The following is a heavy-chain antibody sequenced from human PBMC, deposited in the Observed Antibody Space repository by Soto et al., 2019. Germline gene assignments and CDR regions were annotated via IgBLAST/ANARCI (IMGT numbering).Heavy chain of an antibody. CDR2: IKQDGSET. D-gene: IGHD3-10*01. CDR1: GFTFNTYW. V-gene: IGHV3-7*04. Sequence: EVQLVESGGGLVQPGGSLRLSCAASGFTFNTYWMTWVRQAPGKGLEWVANIKQDGSETYYVDSVKGRFTISRDNAKNSLYLQMNSLRAEDTAVYYCARDRPYGSGTSQNYGMDVWGQGTTVTVSS. J-gene: IGHJ6*02. CDR3: ARDRPYGSGTSQNYGMDV.